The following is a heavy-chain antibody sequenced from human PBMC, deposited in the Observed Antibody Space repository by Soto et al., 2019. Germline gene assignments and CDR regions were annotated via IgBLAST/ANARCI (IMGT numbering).Heavy chain of an antibody. Sequence: GGSLRLSCAASGFTFSSYGMHWVRQAPGKGLEWVAVISYDGSNKYYADSVKGRFTISRDNSKNTLYLQMNSLRAEDTAVYYCAKDAFLPIMVAPYPDYWGQGTLVTVSS. CDR1: GFTFSSYG. CDR3: AKDAFLPIMVAPYPDY. J-gene: IGHJ4*02. D-gene: IGHD2-8*01. V-gene: IGHV3-30*18. CDR2: ISYDGSNK.